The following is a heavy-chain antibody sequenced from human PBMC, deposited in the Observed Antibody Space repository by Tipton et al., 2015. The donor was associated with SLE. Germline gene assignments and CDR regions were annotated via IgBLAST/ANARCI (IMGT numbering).Heavy chain of an antibody. J-gene: IGHJ3*02. CDR2: ISGSGGST. CDR3: AKDRQWLDAFDI. Sequence: GLVKPSETLSLTCTVSGGSISSHYWSWVRQAPGKGLEWVSAISGSGGSTYYADSVKGRFTISRDNSKNTLYLQMNSLRAEDTAVYYCAKDRQWLDAFDIWGQGTMVTVSS. V-gene: IGHV3-23*01. CDR1: GGSISSHY. D-gene: IGHD6-19*01.